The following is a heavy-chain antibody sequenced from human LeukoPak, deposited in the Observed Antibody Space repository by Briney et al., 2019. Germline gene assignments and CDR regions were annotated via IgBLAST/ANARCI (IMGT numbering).Heavy chain of an antibody. CDR1: GGSFSGYY. D-gene: IGHD6-13*01. CDR3: ARVIAAAGTRWFDP. V-gene: IGHV4-31*11. CDR2: IYYSGST. Sequence: SETLSLACAVYGGSFSGYYWSWIRQHPGKGLEWIGYIYYSGSTYYNPSLKSRVTISVDTSKNQFSLKLSSVTAADTAVYYCARVIAAAGTRWFDPWGQGTLVTVSS. J-gene: IGHJ5*02.